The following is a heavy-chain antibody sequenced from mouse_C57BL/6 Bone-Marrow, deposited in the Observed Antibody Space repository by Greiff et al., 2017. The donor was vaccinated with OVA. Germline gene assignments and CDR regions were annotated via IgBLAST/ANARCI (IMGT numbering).Heavy chain of an antibody. D-gene: IGHD2-4*01. Sequence: EVMLVESGEGLVKPGGSLKLSCAASGFTFSSYAMSWVRQTPEKRLEWVAYISSGGDYLYYADTVKGRFTISRDNARNTLYLQMSSLKSEDTAMYYCTREVIYYEYALFYAMDYWGQGTSVTVSS. CDR3: TREVIYYEYALFYAMDY. V-gene: IGHV5-9-1*02. CDR2: ISSGGDYL. J-gene: IGHJ4*01. CDR1: GFTFSSYA.